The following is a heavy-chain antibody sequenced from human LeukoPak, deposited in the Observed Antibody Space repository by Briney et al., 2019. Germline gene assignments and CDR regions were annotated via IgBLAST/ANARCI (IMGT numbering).Heavy chain of an antibody. Sequence: SQTLSLTCAISGDSVSSDTAAWHWIRQSPSRGLQWLGGTYYKSKWYNDYAISVKGRITITPDTSKNQFSLLLNSVTPEDTAVYYCARENLPYSGSFDYWGQGTLVTVSS. CDR1: GDSVSSDTAA. CDR2: TYYKSKWYN. CDR3: ARENLPYSGSFDY. V-gene: IGHV6-1*01. D-gene: IGHD1-26*01. J-gene: IGHJ4*02.